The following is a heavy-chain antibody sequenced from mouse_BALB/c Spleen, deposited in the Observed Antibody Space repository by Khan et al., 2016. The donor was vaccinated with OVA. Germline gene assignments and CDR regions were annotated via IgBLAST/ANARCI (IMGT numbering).Heavy chain of an antibody. CDR3: VRDGAYHRNDGWFAY. CDR2: INPSNGSP. Sequence: QVQLQQSGAELARPGASVKMSCKASGYTFTSYTIHWIKLRPGQGLEWIGFINPSNGSPNSNQQFTDKATLTADKTSTTVYMQLSRLTSDDSAVYNCVRDGAYHRNDGWFAYWGQGTLVTVSA. CDR1: GYTFTSYT. J-gene: IGHJ3*01. V-gene: IGHV1-4*01. D-gene: IGHD2-14*01.